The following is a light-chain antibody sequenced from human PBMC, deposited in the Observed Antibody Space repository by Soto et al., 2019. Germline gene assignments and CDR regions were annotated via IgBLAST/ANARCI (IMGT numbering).Light chain of an antibody. CDR1: ALPKKY. V-gene: IGLV3-10*01. CDR2: EDS. Sequence: SYELTQPPSVSVSPGQTARITCSGDALPKKYAYGYQQKSGQAPVLVIYEDSKRPSGIPERFSGSSSGTMATLTISGAQVEDEADYYCYSTDSSGNHRGVFGTGTKLTVL. CDR3: YSTDSSGNHRGV. J-gene: IGLJ1*01.